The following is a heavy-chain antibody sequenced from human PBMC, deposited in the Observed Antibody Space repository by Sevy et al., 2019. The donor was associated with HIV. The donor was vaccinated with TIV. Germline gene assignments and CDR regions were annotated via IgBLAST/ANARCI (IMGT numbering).Heavy chain of an antibody. CDR2: ISGSGGST. J-gene: IGHJ6*02. D-gene: IGHD4-4*01. V-gene: IGHV3-23*01. CDR3: AKSQMHTVTTVPCMDV. CDR1: GFTFSSYA. Sequence: GGSLRLSCAASGFTFSSYAMRWVRQAPGKGLEWVSAISGSGGSTYYADSVKGRFTISRDNSKNTLYLQMNSLRAEDTAVYYCAKSQMHTVTTVPCMDVWGQGTTVTVSS.